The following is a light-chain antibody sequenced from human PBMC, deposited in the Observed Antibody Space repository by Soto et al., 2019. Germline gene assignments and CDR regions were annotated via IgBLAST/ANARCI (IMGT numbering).Light chain of an antibody. CDR2: QVT. J-gene: IGLJ1*01. V-gene: IGLV2-14*01. Sequence: QSALTQPASVSGSPGQSITISCTGTSSDLAIYNYVSWYQQQPGKAPKLMIYQVTNRPSGVSNRFSVSRSGNTASLTISGLQAEDEDDYYCSSSTDRSNYVFGTGTKVTVL. CDR3: SSSTDRSNYV. CDR1: SSDLAIYNY.